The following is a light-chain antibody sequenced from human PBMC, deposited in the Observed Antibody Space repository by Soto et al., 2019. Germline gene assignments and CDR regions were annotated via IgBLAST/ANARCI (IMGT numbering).Light chain of an antibody. CDR3: QQYGGSPWT. CDR1: QSVSSSY. V-gene: IGKV3-20*01. J-gene: IGKJ1*01. CDR2: GAS. Sequence: EIVLTQSPGTLSLSPGETATLSCRAGQSVSSSYLAWYHQKPGQTPRLLIYGASSRATGIPDRFSGSGSGTDFTLTISRLEPEDFAVYYCQQYGGSPWTFGQGTKVEIK.